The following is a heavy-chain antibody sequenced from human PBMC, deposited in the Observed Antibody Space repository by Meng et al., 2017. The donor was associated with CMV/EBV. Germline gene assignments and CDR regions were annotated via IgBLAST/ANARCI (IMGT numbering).Heavy chain of an antibody. CDR3: ARRGSIHGWFDP. J-gene: IGHJ5*02. CDR1: GGSFSGYY. D-gene: IGHD2-21*01. CDR2: INHSGST. Sequence: SETLSLTCAVYGGSFSGYYWSWIRQPPGKGLEWIGEINHSGSTNYNPSLKSRVTISVDTSKNQFSLKLSSVTAADTAVYYCARRGSIHGWFDPGGQGTLVTVSS. V-gene: IGHV4-34*01.